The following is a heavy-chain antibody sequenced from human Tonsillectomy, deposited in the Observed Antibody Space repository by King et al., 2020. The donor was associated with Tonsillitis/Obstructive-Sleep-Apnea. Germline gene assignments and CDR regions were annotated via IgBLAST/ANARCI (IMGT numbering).Heavy chain of an antibody. Sequence: VQLVQSGAEVKKPGESLRISCKGSGFSFSIYWISWVRQMPGKGLEWMGKIDPSDSYTDYSPSFKGHVTISADKSISTAYLQWRSLKASDTAIYDCARPVRGAGSSYPDLYYYMDVWGNGTTVTVSS. V-gene: IGHV5-10-1*01. CDR2: IDPSDSYT. D-gene: IGHD3-10*01. J-gene: IGHJ6*03. CDR3: ARPVRGAGSSYPDLYYYMDV. CDR1: GFSFSIYW.